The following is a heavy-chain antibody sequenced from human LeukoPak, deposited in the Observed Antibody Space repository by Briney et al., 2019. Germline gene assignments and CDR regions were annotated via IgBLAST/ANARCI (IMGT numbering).Heavy chain of an antibody. CDR1: GFTFSSYA. CDR2: ITGSADRT. D-gene: IGHD6-13*01. J-gene: IGHJ4*02. V-gene: IGHV3-23*01. CDR3: AKSLYSSNYYFDC. Sequence: PGGSLRLSCAASGFTFSSYAMSWVRQAPGKGLEWVAVITGSADRTYFADAVKGRFTISRDNANNKLYLQMNSLRADDTAVYFCAKSLYSSNYYFDCWGQGTLVTVSS.